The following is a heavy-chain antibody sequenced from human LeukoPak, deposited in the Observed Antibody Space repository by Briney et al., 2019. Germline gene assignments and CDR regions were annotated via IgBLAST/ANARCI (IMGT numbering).Heavy chain of an antibody. CDR1: GGSISSGGYY. D-gene: IGHD6-19*01. Sequence: SETLSLTCTVSGGSISSGGYYWSWIRQPAGKGLEYIGRIYSTGSTNYNPSLRSRVTISVDTSKNHFSLKLSSVTAADTAVYYCARAPDLKHSSGSVGEGWYFDLWGRGTLVTVSS. V-gene: IGHV4-61*02. J-gene: IGHJ2*01. CDR3: ARAPDLKHSSGSVGEGWYFDL. CDR2: IYSTGST.